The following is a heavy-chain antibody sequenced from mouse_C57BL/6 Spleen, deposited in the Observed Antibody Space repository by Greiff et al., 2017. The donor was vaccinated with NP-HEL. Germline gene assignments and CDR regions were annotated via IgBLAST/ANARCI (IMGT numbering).Heavy chain of an antibody. D-gene: IGHD1-1*02. CDR2: ISSGGDYI. CDR1: GFTFSSYA. V-gene: IGHV5-9-1*02. CDR3: TSGGSHYADYAMDY. J-gene: IGHJ4*01. Sequence: EVKLMESGEGLVKPGGSLKLSCAASGFTFSSYAMSWVRQTPEKRLEWVAYISSGGDYIYYTDTVKGRLTISRDNARNTLYLQMSSLKSEDTAMYYCTSGGSHYADYAMDYWGQGTSVTVSS.